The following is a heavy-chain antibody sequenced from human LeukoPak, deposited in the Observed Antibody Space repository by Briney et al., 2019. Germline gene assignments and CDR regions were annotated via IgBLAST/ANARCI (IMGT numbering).Heavy chain of an antibody. CDR2: IIPIFGTA. Sequence: ASVKVTCKTSGGTFSSYAISWVRQAPGQGLEWMGAIIPIFGTANYAQKFQGRVTITADESTSTAYMELSSLRSEDTAVYYCARKAGSTGYYIFDYWGQGTLVTVSS. CDR3: ARKAGSTGYYIFDY. CDR1: GGTFSSYA. V-gene: IGHV1-69*13. J-gene: IGHJ4*02. D-gene: IGHD3-9*01.